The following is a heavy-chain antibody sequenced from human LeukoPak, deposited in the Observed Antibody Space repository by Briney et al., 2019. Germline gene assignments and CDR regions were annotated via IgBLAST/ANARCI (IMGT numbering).Heavy chain of an antibody. CDR1: GFTFSSYA. CDR3: ARSDTTQDYYDSSGYYYPEDY. J-gene: IGHJ4*02. V-gene: IGHV3-74*01. Sequence: GGSLRLSCAASGFTFSSYAMSWVRQAPGKGLVWVSRINSDGSSTSYADSVKGRFTISRDNAKNTLYLQMNSLRAEDTAVYYCARSDTTQDYYDSSGYYYPEDYWGQGTLVTVSS. D-gene: IGHD3-22*01. CDR2: INSDGSST.